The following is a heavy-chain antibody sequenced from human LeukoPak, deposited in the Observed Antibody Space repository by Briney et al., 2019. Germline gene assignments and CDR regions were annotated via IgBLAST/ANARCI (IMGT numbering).Heavy chain of an antibody. CDR1: GFTFSNYA. V-gene: IGHV3-64*01. CDR3: AREGAENFDY. Sequence: GGSLRLSCAASGFTFSNYALHWVRQAPGKGLEYVSAISSNGDATFYANSVKGRFTISRDNSKNTLYLQMGSLRAEDMAVCYCAREGAENFDYWGQGTLVTVSS. J-gene: IGHJ4*02. CDR2: ISSNGDAT.